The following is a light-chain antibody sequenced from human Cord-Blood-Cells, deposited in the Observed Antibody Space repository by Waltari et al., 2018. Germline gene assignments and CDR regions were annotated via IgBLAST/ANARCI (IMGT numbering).Light chain of an antibody. CDR2: EVS. J-gene: IGLJ2*01. V-gene: IGLV2-8*01. CDR1: SSDVGGYNY. Sequence: QSALTQPPSASGSPGQSVTIPCTGKSSDVGGYNYFSWSQQHPGKAPKLMIYEVSKRPSGVPDRFSGSKSGNTSSLTVSGLQAEDEADYYCSSYAGSNNVVFGGGTKLTVL. CDR3: SSYAGSNNVV.